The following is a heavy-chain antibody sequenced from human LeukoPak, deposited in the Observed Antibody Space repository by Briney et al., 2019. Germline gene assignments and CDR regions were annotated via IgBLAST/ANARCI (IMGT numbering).Heavy chain of an antibody. CDR1: GGSISSSSYY. CDR3: ARLPGDYYDSSGYFKGDY. Sequence: SETLSLTCTVSGGSISSSSYYWGWIRQPPGKGLEWIGSIYDSGSTYHNPSLKSRVTISVGTSKNQFSLKLTSVTAADTAVYYCARLPGDYYDSSGYFKGDYWGQGTLVTVSS. J-gene: IGHJ4*02. D-gene: IGHD3-22*01. V-gene: IGHV4-39*01. CDR2: IYDSGST.